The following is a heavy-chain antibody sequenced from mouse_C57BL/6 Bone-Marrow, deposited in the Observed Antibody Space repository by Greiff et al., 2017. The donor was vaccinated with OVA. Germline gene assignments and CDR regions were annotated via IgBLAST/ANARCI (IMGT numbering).Heavy chain of an antibody. CDR1: GYAFTNYL. CDR2: INPGSGGT. D-gene: IGHD1-1*01. V-gene: IGHV1-54*01. CDR3: ARGSHYDGSRDWFAY. J-gene: IGHJ3*01. Sequence: QVQLQQSGAELVRPGTSVSVSCKASGYAFTNYLIDWVQQTPGQGLEWIGVINPGSGGTNYTEKFKGKATLTADTSSSTAYMQLSSLTSEDSAVYFCARGSHYDGSRDWFAYWGQGTLVTVSA.